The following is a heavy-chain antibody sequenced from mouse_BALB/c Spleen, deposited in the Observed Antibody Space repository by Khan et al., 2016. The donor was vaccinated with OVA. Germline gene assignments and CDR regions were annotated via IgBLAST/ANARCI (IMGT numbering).Heavy chain of an antibody. CDR3: ARMARK. Sequence: IQLVQSGAELVKSGATVKLSCTASGFNIKDTYMHWLKQWPEQGLEWIGRIDPPNGNTKYDPKFQGKATITVDTSSTTAFLQLRSLPSEAPAVNYCARMARKWGQGTTLTVSS. V-gene: IGHV14-3*02. J-gene: IGHJ2*01. CDR2: IDPPNGNT. CDR1: GFNIKDTY.